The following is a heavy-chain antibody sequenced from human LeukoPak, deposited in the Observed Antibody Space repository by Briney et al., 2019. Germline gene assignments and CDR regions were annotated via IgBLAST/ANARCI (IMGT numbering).Heavy chain of an antibody. Sequence: PSETLSLTCTVSGGSISSGSYYWSWIRQPPGKGLEWIGEINHSGSTNYNPSLKSRVTISVDTSKNQFSLKLSSVTAADTAVYYCARDFAEMATRGYYFDYWGQGTLVTVSS. D-gene: IGHD5-24*01. V-gene: IGHV4-39*07. CDR3: ARDFAEMATRGYYFDY. CDR1: GGSISSGSYY. J-gene: IGHJ4*02. CDR2: INHSGST.